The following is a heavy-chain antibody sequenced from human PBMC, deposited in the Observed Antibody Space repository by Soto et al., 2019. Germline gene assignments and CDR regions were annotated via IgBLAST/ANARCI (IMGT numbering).Heavy chain of an antibody. D-gene: IGHD1-1*01. CDR2: ISSSGADT. J-gene: IGHJ3*02. CDR3: AKKMSTRSTGAFDI. Sequence: GGSLRLSCAASGFTFITYTMRWVRQAPGKGLEWVSTISSSGADTYYADSVKGRFTISRDNSKNTLYLQMNSLRAEDTSIYYCAKKMSTRSTGAFDIWGKGTMVTVSS. CDR1: GFTFITYT. V-gene: IGHV3-23*01.